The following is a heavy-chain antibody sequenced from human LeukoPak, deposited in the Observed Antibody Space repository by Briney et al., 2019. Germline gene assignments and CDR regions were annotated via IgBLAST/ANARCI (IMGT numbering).Heavy chain of an antibody. J-gene: IGHJ4*02. CDR2: INHSGST. D-gene: IGHD2-21*01. CDR3: ARRAYTADY. V-gene: IGHV4-34*01. CDR1: GGSFSGYY. Sequence: SETLSLTCTVYGGSFSGYYWSWIRQPPGKGLEWIGEINHSGSTNYNPSLKSRVTISVDTSKNQFSLKLSSVTAADTAVYYCARRAYTADYWGQGTLVTVSS.